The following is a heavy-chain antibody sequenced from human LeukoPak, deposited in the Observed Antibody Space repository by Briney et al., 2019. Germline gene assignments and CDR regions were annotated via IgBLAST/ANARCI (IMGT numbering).Heavy chain of an antibody. CDR1: GFSFSSFW. V-gene: IGHV3-74*01. CDR3: ARGGYGAHMG. CDR2: INSDGRTT. J-gene: IGHJ4*02. D-gene: IGHD4-17*01. Sequence: GGSLRLSCAASGFSFSSFWMHWVRQVPGKGLLWVSGINSDGRTTGYADSVKGRFTISRDNAKNTVDLQMNSLRAEGTAVYYCARGGYGAHMGWGQGTLVTVSS.